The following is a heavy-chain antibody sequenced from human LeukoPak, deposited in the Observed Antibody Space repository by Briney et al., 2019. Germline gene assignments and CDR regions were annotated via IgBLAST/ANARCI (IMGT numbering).Heavy chain of an antibody. J-gene: IGHJ4*02. D-gene: IGHD1-26*01. CDR2: TSSSDPGT. V-gene: IGHV3-21*01. CDR3: ARVFGELREDY. Sequence: GGSLRLSCEASGFSFPYGMSWVRQGPGKGLEWVAATSSSDPGTYHADSLKGRFTISRDNAKNSLYLQMNSLRAEDTAVYYCARVFGELREDYWGQGTLVTVSS. CDR1: GFSFPYG.